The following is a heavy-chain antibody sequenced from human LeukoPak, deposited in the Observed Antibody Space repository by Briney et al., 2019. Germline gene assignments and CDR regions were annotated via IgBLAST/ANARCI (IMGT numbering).Heavy chain of an antibody. D-gene: IGHD3-9*01. CDR3: ARDLRHGRYYDILTGWAASYYYGMDV. V-gene: IGHV3-33*01. CDR1: GFTFSSYG. CDR2: IWYDGSNK. J-gene: IGHJ6*04. Sequence: GGSLRLSCAASGFTFSSYGTHWVRQAPGKGLEWVAVIWYDGSNKYYADSVKGRFTISRDNSKNTLYLQMNSLRAEDTAVYYCARDLRHGRYYDILTGWAASYYYGMDVWGKGTTVTVSS.